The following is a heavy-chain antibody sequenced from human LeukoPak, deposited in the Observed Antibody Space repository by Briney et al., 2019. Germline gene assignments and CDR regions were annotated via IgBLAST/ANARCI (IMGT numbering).Heavy chain of an antibody. V-gene: IGHV1-69*06. J-gene: IGHJ5*02. CDR3: ARDPSVTTERLNWFDP. D-gene: IGHD4-17*01. CDR1: EGTFSSYA. Sequence: AAVKVTFKASEGTFSSYAISWVRQAPGQGLEWMGGIIPIFGTANYAHKFQGRVTITADKSTSTAYMELSSLRSEDTAVYYCARDPSVTTERLNWFDPWGQGTLVTVSS. CDR2: IIPIFGTA.